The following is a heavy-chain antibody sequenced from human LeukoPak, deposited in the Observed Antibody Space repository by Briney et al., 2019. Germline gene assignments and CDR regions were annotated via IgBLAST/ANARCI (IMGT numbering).Heavy chain of an antibody. J-gene: IGHJ6*03. CDR1: GGSLSSSNW. V-gene: IGHV4-4*07. D-gene: IGHD2-2*01. CDR2: IYTSGST. CDR3: ARTSIVVVPKGYYMDV. Sequence: SGTLSLTCTVSGGSLSSSNWWSWIRQPAGKGLEWIGRIYTSGSTNYNPSLKSRVTMSVDTSKNQFSLKLSSVTAADTAVYYCARTSIVVVPKGYYMDVWGKGTTVTVSS.